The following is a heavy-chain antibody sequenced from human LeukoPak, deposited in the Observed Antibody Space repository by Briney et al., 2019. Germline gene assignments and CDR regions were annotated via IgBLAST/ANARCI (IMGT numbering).Heavy chain of an antibody. V-gene: IGHV4-34*01. CDR1: GGSFSGYY. J-gene: IGHJ4*02. D-gene: IGHD4-23*01. CDR2: INHSGST. CDR3: ARGASTVVTPSPTLDY. Sequence: KSSETLSLTCAVYGGSFSGYYWSWLRQPPGKGLEWLGEINHSGSTNYNPSLKSRVTISVDTSKIHFSLKLSSVTAADTAVYYCARGASTVVTPSPTLDYWGQGTLVTVSS.